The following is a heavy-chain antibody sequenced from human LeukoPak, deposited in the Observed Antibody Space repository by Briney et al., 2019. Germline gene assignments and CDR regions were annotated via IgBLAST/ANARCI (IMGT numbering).Heavy chain of an antibody. J-gene: IGHJ4*02. CDR3: AGSNGSGSYYTY. Sequence: GGSLRLSCAASGFTFSSYAMHWVRQAPGKGLEYVPAISSNGGSTYYANSVKGRFTISRDNSKNTLYLQMGSLRAEDMAVYYCAGSNGSGSYYTYWGQGTLVTVSS. CDR2: ISSNGGST. D-gene: IGHD3-10*01. V-gene: IGHV3-64*01. CDR1: GFTFSSYA.